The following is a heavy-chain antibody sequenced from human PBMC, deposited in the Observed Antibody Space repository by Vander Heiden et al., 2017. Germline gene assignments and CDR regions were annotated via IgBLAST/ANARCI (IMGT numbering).Heavy chain of an antibody. J-gene: IGHJ5*02. CDR3: AKDLRSIYCSGGSCS. CDR1: GCTFSSHA. V-gene: IGHV3-23*01. CDR2: ISGSGGST. Sequence: EVQLLESGGGLVQPGGSLRLSCAASGCTFSSHAMSWVRPAPGKGLEWVSAISGSGGSTYYADSVKGRFTISRDNSKNTLYLQMNSLRAEDTAVYYCAKDLRSIYCSGGSCSWGQGTLVTVSS. D-gene: IGHD2-15*01.